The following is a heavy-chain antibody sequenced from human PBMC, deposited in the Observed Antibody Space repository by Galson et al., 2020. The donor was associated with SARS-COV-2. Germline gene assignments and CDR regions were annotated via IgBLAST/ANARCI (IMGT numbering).Heavy chain of an antibody. V-gene: IGHV3-30*18. J-gene: IGHJ4*02. CDR1: GFTFSSYG. CDR2: ISYDGSNK. Sequence: GESLKISRAASGFTFSSYGMHWVRQAPGKGLEWVAVISYDGSNKYYADSVKGRFTISRDNSKNTLYLQMNSLRAEDTAVYYCAKPYNVGYYYGSGSYIPYYFDYWGQGTLVTVSS. D-gene: IGHD3-10*01. CDR3: AKPYNVGYYYGSGSYIPYYFDY.